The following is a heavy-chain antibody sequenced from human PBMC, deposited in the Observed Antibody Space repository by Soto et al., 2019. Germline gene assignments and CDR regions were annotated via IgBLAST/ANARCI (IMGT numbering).Heavy chain of an antibody. J-gene: IGHJ5*02. Sequence: XSVKVSCKASGYTFTSYYMHWVRQAPGQGLECMGIINPSGGSTSYAQKFQGRVTMTRDTSTSTVYMELSSLRSEDTAVYYCASTNLYCSSTSCYSHFGTDQTNLWWGGEFDTWGQGTLVTVSS. V-gene: IGHV1-46*01. CDR2: INPSGGST. CDR3: ASTNLYCSSTSCYSHFGTDQTNLWWGGEFDT. CDR1: GYTFTSYY. D-gene: IGHD2-2*02.